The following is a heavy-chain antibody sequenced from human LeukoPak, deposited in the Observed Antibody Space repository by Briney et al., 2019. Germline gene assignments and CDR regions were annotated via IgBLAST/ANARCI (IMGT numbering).Heavy chain of an antibody. J-gene: IGHJ3*02. CDR3: ARVGRNDAFDI. V-gene: IGHV3-48*04. CDR2: ISSSSSTI. Sequence: GGSLRLSCAASGFTFSSYSMNWVRQAPGKGLEWVSYISSSSSTIYYADSVKGRFTISRDNAKNSLYLQMNSLRAEDTAVYYCARVGRNDAFDIWGQGTMVTVSS. D-gene: IGHD1-14*01. CDR1: GFTFSSYS.